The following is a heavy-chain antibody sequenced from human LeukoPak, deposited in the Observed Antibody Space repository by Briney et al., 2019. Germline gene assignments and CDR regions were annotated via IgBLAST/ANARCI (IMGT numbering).Heavy chain of an antibody. Sequence: ASVKVSCKASGYTFSSYAISWVRQAPGQGLEWMGWISAYNGNTDYAQKLQGRVTMTTDASTNTAYMDLRSLRSDDTAVYYCARDRAPMVRGVINYYMDVWGKGTTVTVSS. CDR2: ISAYNGNT. V-gene: IGHV1-18*01. J-gene: IGHJ6*03. CDR3: ARDRAPMVRGVINYYMDV. CDR1: GYTFSSYA. D-gene: IGHD3-10*01.